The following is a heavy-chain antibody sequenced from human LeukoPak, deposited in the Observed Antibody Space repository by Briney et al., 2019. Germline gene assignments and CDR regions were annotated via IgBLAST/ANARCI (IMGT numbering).Heavy chain of an antibody. CDR2: ISWNSGSI. J-gene: IGHJ5*02. Sequence: GGSLRLSCAASGFIFDDYAMHWVRQAPGKGLEWVSGISWNSGSIGYADSVKGRFTISRDKSKNTLYLQLNSLRAEDTAVYFCARQSGGPYNWFDPWGQGTLVTVSS. D-gene: IGHD2-15*01. V-gene: IGHV3-9*01. CDR1: GFIFDDYA. CDR3: ARQSGGPYNWFDP.